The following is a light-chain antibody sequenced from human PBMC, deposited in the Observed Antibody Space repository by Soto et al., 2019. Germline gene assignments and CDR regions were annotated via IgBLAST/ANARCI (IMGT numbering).Light chain of an antibody. CDR2: NKN. J-gene: IGLJ3*02. CDR1: RSNIGSHP. CDR3: SAWDDSLNGPV. V-gene: IGLV1-44*01. Sequence: QSVLTQPPSASGTPGQRVTVSCSGSRSNIGSHPVYWYQQLPGTAPKLLIFNKNLRPSGVPDRFSGSKSGTSASLAISGLQSEDEAHYYCSAWDDSLNGPVFGGGTKLTVL.